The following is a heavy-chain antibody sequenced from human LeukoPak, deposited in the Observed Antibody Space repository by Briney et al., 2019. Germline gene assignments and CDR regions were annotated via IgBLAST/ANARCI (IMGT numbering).Heavy chain of an antibody. CDR1: GGTFSSYA. V-gene: IGHV1-69*13. J-gene: IGHJ4*02. CDR2: IIPIFGTA. D-gene: IGHD3-22*01. Sequence: SVKVSCKASGGTFSSYAISWVRQAPGQGLEWMGGIIPIFGTANYAQKFQGRVTITADESTSTAYMELSSLRSEDTAVYYCARDYYDSSGFLDYWGQGTLVTVSS. CDR3: ARDYYDSSGFLDY.